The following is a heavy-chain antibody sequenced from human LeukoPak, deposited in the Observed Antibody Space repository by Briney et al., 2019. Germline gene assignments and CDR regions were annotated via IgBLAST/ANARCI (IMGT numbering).Heavy chain of an antibody. J-gene: IGHJ4*01. CDR3: AKDWCYSGGDFYPYYFDY. V-gene: IGHV3-23*01. Sequence: PGGSLRLSCAASGFTFSSYAMSWVRQAPGKGLEWVSAISGSGGSTYYADSVKGRFTISRDNSKNTLYLQMNSLRAEDTAVYYCAKDWCYSGGDFYPYYFDYWGHGTLGTVSS. CDR1: GFTFSSYA. CDR2: ISGSGGST. D-gene: IGHD2-21*02.